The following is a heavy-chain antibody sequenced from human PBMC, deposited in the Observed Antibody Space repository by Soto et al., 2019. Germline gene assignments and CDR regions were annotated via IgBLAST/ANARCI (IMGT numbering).Heavy chain of an antibody. CDR1: GYSFTSYW. CDR2: IYPGDSDT. D-gene: IGHD3-9*01. J-gene: IGHJ4*02. CDR3: ARRTAYYDILTGYYFPEDYFDY. Sequence: GESLKISCKGSGYSFTSYWIGWVRQMPGKGLEWMGIIYPGDSDTRYSPSFQGQVTISADKSISTAYLQWSSLKASDTAMYYCARRTAYYDILTGYYFPEDYFDYWGQGTLVTVSS. V-gene: IGHV5-51*01.